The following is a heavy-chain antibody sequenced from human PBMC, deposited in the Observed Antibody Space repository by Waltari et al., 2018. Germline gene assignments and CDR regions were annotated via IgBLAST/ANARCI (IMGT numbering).Heavy chain of an antibody. CDR3: ARAVITFGGLIVYYFDY. Sequence: QVQLQQWGAGLLKPSETLSLTCAVYGGSFSGYYWSWIRQPPGKGLEWIGEINHSGSTNYNPSLKSRVTISVDTSKNQFSLKLSSVTAADTAVYYCARAVITFGGLIVYYFDYWGRGTLVTVSS. J-gene: IGHJ4*02. D-gene: IGHD3-16*02. CDR1: GGSFSGYY. V-gene: IGHV4-34*01. CDR2: INHSGST.